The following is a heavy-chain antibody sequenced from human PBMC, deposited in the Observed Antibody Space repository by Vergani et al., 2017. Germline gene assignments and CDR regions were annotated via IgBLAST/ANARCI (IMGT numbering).Heavy chain of an antibody. CDR3: ARGELGELSFGLDY. CDR1: GGTFSSYA. CDR2: INTGNGNT. D-gene: IGHD3-16*02. V-gene: IGHV1-3*04. Sequence: QVQLVQSGAEVKKPGSSVKVSCKASGGTFSSYAMHWVRQAPGQRLEWMGWINTGNGNTKYSQKFQGRVTITRDTSASTAYMELSSLRSEDTAVYYCARGELGELSFGLDYWGQGTLVTVSS. J-gene: IGHJ4*02.